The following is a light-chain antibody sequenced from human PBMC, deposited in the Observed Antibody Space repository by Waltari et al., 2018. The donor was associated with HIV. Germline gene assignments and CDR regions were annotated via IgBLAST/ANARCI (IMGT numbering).Light chain of an antibody. CDR2: EVN. CDR3: ASYGDTNRVL. CDR1: SSDVGGYEY. J-gene: IGLJ6*01. V-gene: IGLV2-8*01. Sequence: QSALTQPPSASGSLGQSVTISCTGTSSDVGGYEYVSWYQHHPDKAPKLIIYEVNKRPSGVPDRFSGPKSDNPASLTVAGLQDDDEAHYYCASYGDTNRVLFGGGTRVTVL.